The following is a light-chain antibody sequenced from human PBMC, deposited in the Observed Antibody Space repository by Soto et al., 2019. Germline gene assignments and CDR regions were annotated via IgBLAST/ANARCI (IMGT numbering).Light chain of an antibody. CDR2: YDD. V-gene: IGLV1-36*01. CDR1: WSNIGNNA. Sequence: QSVLTQPPSVSAAPRQRVTISCSGSWSNIGNNAVSWYQQLPGKAPKLLIYYDDLLPSGVSDRFSGSKSGTSASLAISGLQSEDEADYYCAAWDDSLNGRVFGGGTKVTVL. CDR3: AAWDDSLNGRV. J-gene: IGLJ2*01.